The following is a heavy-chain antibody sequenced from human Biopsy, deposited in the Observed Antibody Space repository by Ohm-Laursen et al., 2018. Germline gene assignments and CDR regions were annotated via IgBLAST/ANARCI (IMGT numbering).Heavy chain of an antibody. J-gene: IGHJ1*01. CDR1: GGTFSNYG. D-gene: IGHD3-9*01. Sequence: SSVKVSCKAPGGTFSNYGVDWVRQAPGQGLEWLGGNIPILGTGNYAQKFQDRITVAADTSTSTATMELRSLRSDDTAVYYCATKLTGYFHHWGQGTLVIVSS. CDR2: NIPILGTG. V-gene: IGHV1-69*06. CDR3: ATKLTGYFHH.